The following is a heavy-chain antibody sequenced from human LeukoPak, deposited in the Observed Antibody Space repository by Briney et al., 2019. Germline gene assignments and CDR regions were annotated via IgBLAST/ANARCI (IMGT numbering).Heavy chain of an antibody. D-gene: IGHD6-13*01. Sequence: ASVKVSCKASGYTFTGYYMHWVRQAPGQGLEWMGWINPNSGGTNYAQKFQGRVTMTRDTSISTAYMELSRLRSDDTPVYYCTRAGIAAADYYYYYGMDVWGQGTTVTVSS. CDR1: GYTFTGYY. J-gene: IGHJ6*02. V-gene: IGHV1-2*02. CDR2: INPNSGGT. CDR3: TRAGIAAADYYYYYGMDV.